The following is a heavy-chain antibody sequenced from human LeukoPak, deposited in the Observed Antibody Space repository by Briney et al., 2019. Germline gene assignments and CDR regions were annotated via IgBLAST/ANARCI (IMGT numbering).Heavy chain of an antibody. CDR2: INHSGST. J-gene: IGHJ6*03. Sequence: SETLSLTCAVYGGSFSGYYWSWIRQPPGKGLEWIGEINHSGSTNYNPSLKSRVTISVDTSKNKFSLKLSSVTAADTAVYYCARTHCGGDCYLSDYYYMDVWGKGTTVTVSS. V-gene: IGHV4-34*01. D-gene: IGHD2-21*01. CDR1: GGSFSGYY. CDR3: ARTHCGGDCYLSDYYYMDV.